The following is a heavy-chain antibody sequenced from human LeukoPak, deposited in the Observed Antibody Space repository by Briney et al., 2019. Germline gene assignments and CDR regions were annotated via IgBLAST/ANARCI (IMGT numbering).Heavy chain of an antibody. D-gene: IGHD6-6*01. CDR3: ARGSSNVAARNNWFDP. J-gene: IGHJ5*02. CDR2: ITSSSSYI. V-gene: IGHV3-21*01. Sequence: GGSLRLSCAASGFSFSSYNMNWVRQAPGKGPEWVSSITSSSSYIYYADSMKGRFTISRNNGKNSLYLQMNSLRAEDTAVYFCARGSSNVAARNNWFDPWGQGTLVTVSS. CDR1: GFSFSSYN.